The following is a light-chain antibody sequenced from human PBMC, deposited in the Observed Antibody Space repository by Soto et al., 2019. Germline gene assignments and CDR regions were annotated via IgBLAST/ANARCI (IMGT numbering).Light chain of an antibody. Sequence: EIVLTQFPATLSLSPGERATLSCRASQSVNKYLAWYQQKPGQAPRLLVYDASNTATGVPARFSGSGSGTDFTLTICSLEPEDFAVYYCQQRYIWPPISFGQGTRLEIK. CDR1: QSVNKY. CDR2: DAS. V-gene: IGKV3-11*01. J-gene: IGKJ5*01. CDR3: QQRYIWPPIS.